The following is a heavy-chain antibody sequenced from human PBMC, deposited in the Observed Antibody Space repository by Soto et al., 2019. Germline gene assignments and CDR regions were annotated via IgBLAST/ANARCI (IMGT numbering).Heavy chain of an antibody. V-gene: IGHV4-4*07. D-gene: IGHD6-19*01. J-gene: IGHJ5*02. CDR1: GGSISSYY. Sequence: SETLSLTCTVSGGSISSYYWSWIRQPAGKGLEWIGRIYTSGSTNYNPSLKSRVTMSVDTSKNQFSPKLSSVTAADTAVYYCGRDLVYSSYSNWFAPWGTGSLFPV. CDR2: IYTSGST. CDR3: GRDLVYSSYSNWFAP.